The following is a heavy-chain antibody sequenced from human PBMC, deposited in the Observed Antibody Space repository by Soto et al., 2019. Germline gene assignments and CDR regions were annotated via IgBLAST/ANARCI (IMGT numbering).Heavy chain of an antibody. CDR1: GGSISSSSYY. D-gene: IGHD5-12*01. V-gene: IGHV4-39*01. CDR2: IYYSGST. CDR3: ARGEMATKSSYYFDY. Sequence: AETLSLTCTVSGGSISSSSYYWGWIRQPPGKGLEWIGSIYYSGSTYYNPSLKSRVTISVDTSKNQFSLKLSSVTAADTAVYYCARGEMATKSSYYFDYWGQGTLVTVSS. J-gene: IGHJ4*02.